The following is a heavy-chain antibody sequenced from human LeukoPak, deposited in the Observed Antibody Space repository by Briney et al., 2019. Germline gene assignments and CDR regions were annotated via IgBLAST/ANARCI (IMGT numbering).Heavy chain of an antibody. V-gene: IGHV3-49*04. J-gene: IGHJ3*02. CDR2: IRSKAYGGTT. Sequence: PGGSLRLSCTASGFTLGDYAMSWVRQAPGKGLEWVGFIRSKAYGGTTEYAASVKGRFTISRDDSKSIAYLQMNSLKTEDTAVYYCTRGSSGWYSDAFDIWGQGTMVTVSS. CDR1: GFTLGDYA. CDR3: TRGSSGWYSDAFDI. D-gene: IGHD6-19*01.